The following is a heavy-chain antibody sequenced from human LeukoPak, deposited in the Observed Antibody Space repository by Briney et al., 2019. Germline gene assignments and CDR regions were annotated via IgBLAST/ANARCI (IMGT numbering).Heavy chain of an antibody. J-gene: IGHJ4*02. V-gene: IGHV3-74*01. CDR2: IDGDGSDT. D-gene: IGHD5-18*01. CDR3: VRGLDSYSYAYGLY. Sequence: GGSLRLSCAASGFTFSTYWMHWVRQAPGKGLVWVSRIDGDGSDTNFADSVKGRFTISRDNAKNTVPLQMNSLRVEDTAVYYCVRGLDSYSYAYGLYWGQGTLVTVSS. CDR1: GFTFSTYW.